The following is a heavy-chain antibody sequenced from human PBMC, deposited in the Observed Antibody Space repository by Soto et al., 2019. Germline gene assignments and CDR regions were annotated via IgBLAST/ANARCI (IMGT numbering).Heavy chain of an antibody. CDR3: AKGVELDV. V-gene: IGHV3-23*01. Sequence: EVLLLESGGGLVQPGGSLRLSCEASGFSFSSFAMNWVRQAPGKGLEWVSAIGDSGASTYYADSVKGRFTISRDNSRNKLDLQLNSLRAEGTAVYYCAKGVELDVWGNGTTVTVSS. J-gene: IGHJ6*04. D-gene: IGHD1-26*01. CDR2: IGDSGAST. CDR1: GFSFSSFA.